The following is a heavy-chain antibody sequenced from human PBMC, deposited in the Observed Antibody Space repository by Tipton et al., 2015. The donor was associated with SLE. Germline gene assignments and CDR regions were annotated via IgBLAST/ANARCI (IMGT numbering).Heavy chain of an antibody. CDR2: IDPSDSYT. CDR1: GFTFSDYY. CDR3: ARHEENRDWFDP. J-gene: IGHJ5*02. Sequence: ESLRFSCAASGFTFSDYYMSWIRQAPGKGLEWMGRIDPSDSYTNYSPSFQGHVTISADKSISTAYLQWSSLKASDTAMYYCARHEENRDWFDPWGQGTLVTVSS. D-gene: IGHD2/OR15-2a*01. V-gene: IGHV5-10-1*01.